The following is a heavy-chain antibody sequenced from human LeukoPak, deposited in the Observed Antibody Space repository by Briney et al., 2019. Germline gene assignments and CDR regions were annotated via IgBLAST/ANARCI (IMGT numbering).Heavy chain of an antibody. CDR1: GGSISSYY. V-gene: IGHV4-59*01. CDR3: ARIIPAADAFDI. D-gene: IGHD6-13*01. Sequence: SETLSLTCTVSGGSISSYYWSWIRQPPGKGLEWIGYIYYSGSTNFNPSLKSRVTISVDMSKNQFSLKLSSVTATDTAVYYCARIIPAADAFDIWGQGTMVTVSS. J-gene: IGHJ3*02. CDR2: IYYSGST.